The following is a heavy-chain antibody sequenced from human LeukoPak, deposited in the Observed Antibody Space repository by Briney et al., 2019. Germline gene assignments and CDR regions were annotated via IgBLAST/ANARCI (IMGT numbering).Heavy chain of an antibody. J-gene: IGHJ6*02. V-gene: IGHV1-18*01. CDR3: ARDRGLLWSSYYGMDV. CDR1: GYTFTSYG. D-gene: IGHD3-10*01. Sequence: ASVKVSCKASGYTFTSYGISWVRQAPGQGLEWMGWISAYNGNTNYAQKLQGRDTMTTDTSTSTAYMELRSLRSDDTAVYYCARDRGLLWSSYYGMDVWGQGTTVTVSS. CDR2: ISAYNGNT.